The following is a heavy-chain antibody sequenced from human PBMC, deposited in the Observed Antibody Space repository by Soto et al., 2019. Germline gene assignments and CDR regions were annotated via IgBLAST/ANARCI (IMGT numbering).Heavy chain of an antibody. CDR1: GYTFTGHY. Sequence: ASVKVSCKTSGYTFTGHYIHWVRQAPQQGPEWMGEIGPESGATRYAEKFRGRVTMTMDTSITTVYMELRNLSPDDTAVYYCGRGRSGQIVIFYWGQGTPVTVS. CDR3: GRGRSGQIVIFY. V-gene: IGHV1-2*02. CDR2: IGPESGAT. J-gene: IGHJ4*02. D-gene: IGHD3-3*02.